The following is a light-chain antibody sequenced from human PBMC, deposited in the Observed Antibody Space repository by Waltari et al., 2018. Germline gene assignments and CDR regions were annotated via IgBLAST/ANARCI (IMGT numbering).Light chain of an antibody. CDR3: ASWDDNLSGSL. CDR2: RND. V-gene: IGLV1-47*01. Sequence: QSVLTQPPSASGTPGQTVTISCSGSASNIGANYVYWFQQLPETAPKLLIFRNDQRPSGVPDRFSGSKSCTSASLAISGLRSEDEASYYCASWDDNLSGSLFGGGTKLTVL. J-gene: IGLJ2*01. CDR1: ASNIGANY.